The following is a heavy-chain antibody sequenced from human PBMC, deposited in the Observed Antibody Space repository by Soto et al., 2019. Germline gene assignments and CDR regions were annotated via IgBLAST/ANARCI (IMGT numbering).Heavy chain of an antibody. CDR2: INPAPGAA. V-gene: IGHV1-2*02. CDR1: GYPVTAYY. D-gene: IGHD3-3*01. CDR3: ARGGGVGVAGSAAFDM. Sequence: QLHLVQSGAVVKKPGASVTVTCSASGYPVTAYYMHWVRQAPGRGLEWMGGINPAPGAAKYTQTVQGGVTMNGETATSTGHMELSGLASGDPAVFYFARGGGVGVAGSAAFDMWGQGTLVTVSS. J-gene: IGHJ3*02.